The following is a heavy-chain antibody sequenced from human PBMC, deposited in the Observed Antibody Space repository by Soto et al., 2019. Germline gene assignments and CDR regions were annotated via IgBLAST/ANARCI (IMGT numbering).Heavy chain of an antibody. CDR3: TTNSYYSLGV. V-gene: IGHV4-4*02. Sequence: QVQLQESGPGLVKPSGTLSLTCAVSSGSISSGHWWNWVRQPPGQGLEWIGGIDHSGSTHYNPSLKSRVTMSVDKSMNQFSLKLTSVTAADTAVYYCTTNSYYSLGVWGQGTTVTVAS. CDR1: SGSISSGHW. J-gene: IGHJ6*02. CDR2: IDHSGST.